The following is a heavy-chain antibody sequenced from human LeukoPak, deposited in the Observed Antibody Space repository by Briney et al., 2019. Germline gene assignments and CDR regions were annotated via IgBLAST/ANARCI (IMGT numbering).Heavy chain of an antibody. Sequence: PSETLSLTCTVITGSIISGAYARTWLRQPPGKGLEWIGYFYYRGSTYYNPSLHSRVTISAVRSMNQFSLELDSVTMAEAAAYCCASQRASASSGAEIWGQGILVTVSS. D-gene: IGHD2-8*02. CDR2: FYYRGST. J-gene: IGHJ4*02. V-gene: IGHV4-30-2*01. CDR3: ASQRASASSGAEI. CDR1: TGSIISGAYA.